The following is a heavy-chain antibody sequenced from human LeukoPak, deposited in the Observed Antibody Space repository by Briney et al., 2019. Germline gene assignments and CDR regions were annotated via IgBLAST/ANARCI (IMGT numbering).Heavy chain of an antibody. Sequence: GGSLRLFCAASGLTFSSYSMNWVRQAPGKGLEWVSSVSSSSYIYYADSVKGRFTISRDNARNSLYLQMNSLRAEDTAVYYCAKSEGYFDYWGQGTLVTVSS. V-gene: IGHV3-21*01. CDR1: GLTFSSYS. CDR3: AKSEGYFDY. J-gene: IGHJ4*02. CDR2: VSSSSYI.